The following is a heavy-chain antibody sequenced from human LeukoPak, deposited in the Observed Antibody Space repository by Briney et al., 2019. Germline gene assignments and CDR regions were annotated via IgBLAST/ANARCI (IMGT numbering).Heavy chain of an antibody. CDR3: ASIVEVFGELLYDY. CDR2: ISWNGAGL. CDR1: GFTFDDHA. Sequence: GGSLRLSCAASGFTFDDHAMHWVRQPPGKGLEWISGISWNGAGLVYADSVRGRFTISRDNAKNFVYLQMNSLRAEDTAAYYCASIVEVFGELLYDYWGQGTLVTVSS. D-gene: IGHD3-10*02. V-gene: IGHV3-9*01. J-gene: IGHJ4*02.